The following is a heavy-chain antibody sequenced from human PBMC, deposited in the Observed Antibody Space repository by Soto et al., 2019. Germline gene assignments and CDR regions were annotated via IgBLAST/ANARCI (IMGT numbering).Heavy chain of an antibody. Sequence: EVQLVESGGGLVQPGGSLRLSCAASGFNLGSYWMHWVRQAPGKGLVWVSRINDYGTTINYAESVEGRFTISRDDAKSEVYSPMNNLRSEDTDVYYCARGGLEPFDYWGQGALVTVSS. D-gene: IGHD1-1*01. CDR3: ARGGLEPFDY. J-gene: IGHJ4*02. CDR1: GFNLGSYW. CDR2: INDYGTTI. V-gene: IGHV3-74*01.